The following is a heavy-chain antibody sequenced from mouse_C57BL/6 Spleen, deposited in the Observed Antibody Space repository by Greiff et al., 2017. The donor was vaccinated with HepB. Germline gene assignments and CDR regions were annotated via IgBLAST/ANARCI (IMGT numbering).Heavy chain of an antibody. CDR3: ASIYYDYEGPWFAY. V-gene: IGHV7-3*01. CDR1: GFTFTDYY. J-gene: IGHJ3*01. Sequence: EVQGVESGGGLVQPGGSLSLSCAASGFTFTDYYMSWVRQPPGKALEWLGFIRNKANGYTTEYSASVKGLFTISRDNSQSSLYLQMNALRAEDSATYYCASIYYDYEGPWFAYWGQGTLVTVSA. CDR2: IRNKANGYTT. D-gene: IGHD2-4*01.